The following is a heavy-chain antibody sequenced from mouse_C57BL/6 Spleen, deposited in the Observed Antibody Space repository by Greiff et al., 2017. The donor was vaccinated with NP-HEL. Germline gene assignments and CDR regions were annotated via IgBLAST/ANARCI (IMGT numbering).Heavy chain of an antibody. V-gene: IGHV1-7*01. CDR2: INPSSGYT. CDR1: GYTFTSYW. CDR3: ARRVTTVAFDY. J-gene: IGHJ2*01. D-gene: IGHD1-1*01. Sequence: VQLQQSGAELAKPGASVKLSCKASGYTFTSYWMHWVKQRPGQGLEWIGYINPSSGYTKYNQKFKDKATLTADKSSSTAYIQLSSLTYEDDAVYYRARRVTTVAFDYWGQGTTLTVSS.